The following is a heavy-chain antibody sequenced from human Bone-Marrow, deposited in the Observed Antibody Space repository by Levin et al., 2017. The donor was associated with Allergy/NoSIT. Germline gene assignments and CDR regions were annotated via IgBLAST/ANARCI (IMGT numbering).Heavy chain of an antibody. CDR3: AKSLDSYGSISNDVFDI. V-gene: IGHV3-9*01. CDR2: INWSSGNL. J-gene: IGHJ3*02. D-gene: IGHD5-18*01. Sequence: SCAASGFTFENYAMHWVRQVPGKGLEWVSGINWSSGNLGYADSVKGRFTISRDNGKNSLYLQMSSLRVDDTAMYYFAKSLDSYGSISNDVFDIWGQGTKVTVSP. CDR1: GFTFENYA.